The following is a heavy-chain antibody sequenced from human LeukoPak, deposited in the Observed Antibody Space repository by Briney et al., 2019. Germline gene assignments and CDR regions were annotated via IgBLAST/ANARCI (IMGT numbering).Heavy chain of an antibody. CDR1: SGSFSGYY. CDR2: INHSGST. V-gene: IGHV4-34*01. D-gene: IGHD2-2*01. Sequence: SETLSLTCAVYSGSFSGYYWSWIRQPPGKGLEWIGEINHSGSTNYNPSLKSRVTISVDTSKNQFSLKLSSVTAADTAVYYCARGLEIGVIVVVPASVSPFDYWGQGTLVTVSS. CDR3: ARGLEIGVIVVVPASVSPFDY. J-gene: IGHJ4*02.